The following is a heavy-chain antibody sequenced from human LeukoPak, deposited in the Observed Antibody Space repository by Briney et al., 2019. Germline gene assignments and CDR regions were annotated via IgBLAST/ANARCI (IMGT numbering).Heavy chain of an antibody. D-gene: IGHD2-2*01. CDR2: INHTGST. V-gene: IGHV4-34*01. CDR1: GGSFSGYY. Sequence: SETLSLTCAVYGGSFSGYYWSWIRQPPGKGLEWIGEINHTGSTNYNPSLKSRVTISVDTSKNQFSLKLSSVTAADTAVYYCARGRRYQLLFPNWFDPGAREPWSPSPQ. J-gene: IGHJ5*02. CDR3: ARGRRYQLLFPNWFDP.